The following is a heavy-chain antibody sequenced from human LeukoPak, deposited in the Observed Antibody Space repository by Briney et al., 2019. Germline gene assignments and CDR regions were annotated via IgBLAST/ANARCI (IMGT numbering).Heavy chain of an antibody. V-gene: IGHV3-23*01. CDR3: ARLSATSGTTSRVFDY. CDR1: GFTFVTYA. D-gene: IGHD1-1*01. J-gene: IGHJ4*02. CDR2: ISGGGDAI. Sequence: GGSLRLSCAASGFTFVTYAMIWVRRAPGKGLEWVSAISGGGDAIYYTDFVKGRFTISRDNSESTVYLRVNSLRAEDTAVYYCARLSATSGTTSRVFDYWGQGALVTVSS.